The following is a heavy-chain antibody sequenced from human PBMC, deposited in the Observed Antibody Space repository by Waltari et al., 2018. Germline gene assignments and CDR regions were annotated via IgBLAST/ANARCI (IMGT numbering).Heavy chain of an antibody. D-gene: IGHD3-10*01. Sequence: QVQLVQSGAEVKKPGSSVKVSCKASGGPFSSYTISGVRPAPGQGLEWMGRIIPILGIANYAQKFQGRVTITADKSTSTAYMELSSLRSEDTAVYYCARVGSSSAYYYYMDVWGKGTTVTVSS. V-gene: IGHV1-69*02. CDR3: ARVGSSSAYYYYMDV. CDR1: GGPFSSYT. J-gene: IGHJ6*03. CDR2: IIPILGIA.